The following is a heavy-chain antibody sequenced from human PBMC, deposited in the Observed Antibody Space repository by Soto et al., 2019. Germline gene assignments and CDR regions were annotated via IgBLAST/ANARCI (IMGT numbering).Heavy chain of an antibody. V-gene: IGHV1-18*04. J-gene: IGHJ4*02. CDR1: GYAFSDHG. D-gene: IGHD6-6*01. Sequence: QVRLVLSGDELKKPGASMKVSCKASGYAFSDHGISWVRQAPGQGLEWIGWISAYNGNTNYAQKFQGRVTVTTDASTATAYMEVRSLTSDDTAVDYCARDHRYSSSFFDSGSQGTLITVAS. CDR2: ISAYNGNT. CDR3: ARDHRYSSSFFDS.